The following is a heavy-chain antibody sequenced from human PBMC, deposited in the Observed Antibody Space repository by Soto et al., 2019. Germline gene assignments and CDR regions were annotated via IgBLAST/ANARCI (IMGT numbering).Heavy chain of an antibody. CDR2: IYWDDDK. CDR1: GFSLSTNGVG. Sequence: QITLKESGPPLVNPTQTLTLTCTFSGFSLSTNGVGVGWIRQPPGKALEWLALIYWDDDKRYSPSLKSRLTITKDTSKNRVVLTMTNMDPVDTATYYCAHSPRITMYDYWGQGTLVTVSS. V-gene: IGHV2-5*02. CDR3: AHSPRITMYDY. J-gene: IGHJ4*02. D-gene: IGHD3-10*02.